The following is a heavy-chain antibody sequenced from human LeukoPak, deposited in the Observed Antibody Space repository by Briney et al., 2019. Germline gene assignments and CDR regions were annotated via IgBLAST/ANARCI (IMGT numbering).Heavy chain of an antibody. D-gene: IGHD3-10*01. V-gene: IGHV4-4*08. Sequence: PSETLSLTCTVSGGSISSYYWSWIRQPPGRGLEWIGYIYTSGSTNYNPSLKSRVTMSVDTSKNQFSLKLSSVTAADTAVYYCARDTYGSGSYYNKGFDYWGQGTLVTVSS. CDR3: ARDTYGSGSYYNKGFDY. CDR2: IYTSGST. J-gene: IGHJ4*02. CDR1: GGSISSYY.